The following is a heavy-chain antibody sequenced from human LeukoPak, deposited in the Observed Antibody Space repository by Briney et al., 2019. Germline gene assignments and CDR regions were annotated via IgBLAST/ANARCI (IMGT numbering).Heavy chain of an antibody. CDR1: GGPISSDF. CDR3: ARGGYYGSGNDFRFDP. D-gene: IGHD3-10*01. V-gene: IGHV4-59*01. Sequence: PSETLSLTCSVSGGPISSDFWTWIRQPPGQGLEWIGFIYYTGTTNYNPSLKSRVTISVETSKNQFSLKLKSVTAADTAVYYCARGGYYGSGNDFRFDPWGQGTLVTVSS. CDR2: IYYTGTT. J-gene: IGHJ5*02.